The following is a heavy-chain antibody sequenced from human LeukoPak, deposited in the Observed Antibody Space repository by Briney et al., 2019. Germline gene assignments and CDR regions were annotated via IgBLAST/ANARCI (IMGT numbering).Heavy chain of an antibody. CDR3: SRAVSGYFGLYYFDS. CDR1: GFTFCDYA. J-gene: IGHJ4*02. Sequence: GGSLRLSCAASGFTFCDYAMTWVRQAPGKGLEWVGFIRRAIYGGTTEYAASVKGRFTISGDDSKTIVHLQMNSLKTEDTAVYYCSRAVSGYFGLYYFDSWGQGTLVTVSS. V-gene: IGHV3-49*04. D-gene: IGHD3-10*01. CDR2: IRRAIYGGTT.